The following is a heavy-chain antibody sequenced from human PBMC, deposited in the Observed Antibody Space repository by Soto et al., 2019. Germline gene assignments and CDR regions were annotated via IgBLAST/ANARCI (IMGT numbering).Heavy chain of an antibody. D-gene: IGHD2-15*01. V-gene: IGHV4-59*08. CDR2: IYYSGST. CDR1: GGSISSYY. J-gene: IGHJ5*02. CDR3: ARGYCSGGSCYSDWFDP. Sequence: SETLSLTCTVSGGSISSYYWSWIRQPPGKGLEWIGYIYYSGSTNYNPSLKSRVTISVDTSKNQFSLKLSSVTAADTAVYYCARGYCSGGSCYSDWFDPWGQGTLVTVSS.